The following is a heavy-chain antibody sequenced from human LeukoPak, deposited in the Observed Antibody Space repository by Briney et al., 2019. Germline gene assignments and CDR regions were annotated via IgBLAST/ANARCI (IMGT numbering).Heavy chain of an antibody. J-gene: IGHJ4*02. D-gene: IGHD3-9*01. V-gene: IGHV4-31*03. CDR3: ARGDDILTGSLDY. CDR1: GGSISSGGYY. CDR2: IYYSGST. Sequence: KTSETLSLTCTVSGGSISSGGYYWSWIRQHPGKGLEWIGYIYYSGSTYYNPSLKSRVTISVDTSKNQFSLKLSSVTAADTAVYYCARGDDILTGSLDYWGQGTLVTVSS.